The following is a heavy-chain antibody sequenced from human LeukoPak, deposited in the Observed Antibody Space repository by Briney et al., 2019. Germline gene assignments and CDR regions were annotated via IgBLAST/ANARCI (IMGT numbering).Heavy chain of an antibody. CDR1: GGSFSGYY. V-gene: IGHV4-34*01. J-gene: IGHJ5*02. CDR2: INHSGST. CDR3: ATRLSMVRRVIGP. Sequence: PSETLSLTCAVYGGSFSGYYWSWIRQPPGKGLEWIGEINHSGSTNYNPSLKSRVTISVDTSKNQFSLKLSSVTAADTAVYYCATRLSMVRRVIGPWGQGTLVTVSS. D-gene: IGHD3-10*01.